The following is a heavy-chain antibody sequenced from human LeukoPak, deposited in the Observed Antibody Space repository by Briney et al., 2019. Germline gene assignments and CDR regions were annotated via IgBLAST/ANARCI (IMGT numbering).Heavy chain of an antibody. Sequence: RSGGSLRLSCAASGFTFSSYSMNWVRQAPGKGLEWVSSISSSSSYIYYADSVKGRFTTSRDNAKNSLYLQMNSLRAEDTAVYYCARDDSSGYYVWGQGTLVTVSS. CDR2: ISSSSSYI. CDR3: ARDDSSGYYV. V-gene: IGHV3-21*01. J-gene: IGHJ4*02. D-gene: IGHD3-22*01. CDR1: GFTFSSYS.